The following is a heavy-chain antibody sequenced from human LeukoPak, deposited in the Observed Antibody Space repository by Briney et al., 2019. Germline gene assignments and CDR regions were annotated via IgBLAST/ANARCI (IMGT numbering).Heavy chain of an antibody. V-gene: IGHV3-21*04. CDR3: VRDFSTVTTAYLHH. CDR2: ISSSSRHI. J-gene: IGHJ1*01. CDR1: GFPFSSFS. Sequence: PGGCLRLPCGALGFPFSSFSMDWGPQAPGKGLGWGSSISSSSRHIYYADSVKGRFTIFRDDAKNSLFLQMDSLRVEDTAMYYCVRDFSTVTTAYLHHWGQGTLLTVSS. D-gene: IGHD4-17*01.